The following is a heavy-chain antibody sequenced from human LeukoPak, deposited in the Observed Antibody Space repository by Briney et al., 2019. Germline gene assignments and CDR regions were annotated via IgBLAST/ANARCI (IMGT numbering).Heavy chain of an antibody. CDR1: GGSISSGSYY. CDR2: IYTSGST. Sequence: SETLSLTCTVSGGSISSGSYYWSWIRQPAGKGLEWIGRIYTSGSTNYNPSLKSRVTISVDTSKNQFSLKLSSVTAADTAVYYCARASDYYDSSGYQRHAFDIWGQGTMVTVSS. D-gene: IGHD3-22*01. V-gene: IGHV4-61*02. J-gene: IGHJ3*02. CDR3: ARASDYYDSSGYQRHAFDI.